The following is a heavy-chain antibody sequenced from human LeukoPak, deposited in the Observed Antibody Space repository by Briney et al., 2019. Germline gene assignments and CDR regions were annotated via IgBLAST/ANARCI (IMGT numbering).Heavy chain of an antibody. CDR1: GFTFSSYG. V-gene: IGHV3-30*02. D-gene: IGHD3-16*02. CDR2: IRYDGSNK. Sequence: GGSLRLSCAASGFTFSSYGMHWFRQAPGKGLEWVAFIRYDGSNKYYADSVKGRFTISRDNSKNMLYLQMNSLRAEDTAVYYCARSLSSRFSGPRRPYYFDSWGQGTLVTVSS. J-gene: IGHJ4*02. CDR3: ARSLSSRFSGPRRPYYFDS.